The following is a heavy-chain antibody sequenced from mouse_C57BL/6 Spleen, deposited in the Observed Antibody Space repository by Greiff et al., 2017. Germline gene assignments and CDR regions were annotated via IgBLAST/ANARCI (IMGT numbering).Heavy chain of an antibody. Sequence: VKLQESGPGLVQPSQSLSITCTVSGFSLTSYGVHWVRQSPGKGLEWLGVIWRGGSTDYNAAFISRLSISKDNSKSQVFFKMNSLQADDTAIYXCARVGSSYYYAMDYWGQGTSVTVSS. J-gene: IGHJ4*01. CDR2: IWRGGST. CDR3: ARVGSSYYYAMDY. V-gene: IGHV2-2*01. CDR1: GFSLTSYG. D-gene: IGHD1-1*01.